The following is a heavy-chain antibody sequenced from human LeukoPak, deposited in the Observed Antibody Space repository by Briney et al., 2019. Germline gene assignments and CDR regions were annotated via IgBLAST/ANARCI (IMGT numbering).Heavy chain of an antibody. V-gene: IGHV3-23*01. CDR2: ISGSGGST. CDR1: GFTFSSYA. CDR3: ARVLFPFSFVVRGPNPHWFDP. Sequence: GGSLRLSCAASGFTFSSYAMSWVRQAPGKGLEWVSAISGSGGSTYYADSVKGRFTISRDNSKNTLYLQMNGLRAEDTAVYYCARVLFPFSFVVRGPNPHWFDPWGQGTLVTVSS. J-gene: IGHJ5*02. D-gene: IGHD3-10*01.